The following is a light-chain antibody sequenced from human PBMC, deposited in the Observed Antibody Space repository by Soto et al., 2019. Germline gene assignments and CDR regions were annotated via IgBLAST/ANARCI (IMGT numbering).Light chain of an antibody. J-gene: IGLJ2*01. CDR1: SSDVGAYNY. Sequence: QSVLTQPASVSGSPGQSITISCTGTSSDVGAYNYVSWYQQYPGKAPKLMIFDVSNRPSGVSNRFSGSKSGNTASLTISGLQAEDAADYHCSSYTTSSTVVFGGGTKLTVL. CDR2: DVS. V-gene: IGLV2-14*01. CDR3: SSYTTSSTVV.